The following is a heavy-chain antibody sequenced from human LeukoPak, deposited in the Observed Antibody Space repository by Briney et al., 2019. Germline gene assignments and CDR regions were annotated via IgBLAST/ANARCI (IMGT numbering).Heavy chain of an antibody. Sequence: GGSLRLSCAASGFTFSSYTMNWVRQAPGKGLEWVSSISSSSTYINYADSVKGRFTISRDNAKNSLYLQMNSLRAEDTAVYYCARDFLGEYSSSSRDYWGQGTLVTVSS. CDR1: GFTFSSYT. D-gene: IGHD6-6*01. CDR3: ARDFLGEYSSSSRDY. J-gene: IGHJ4*02. V-gene: IGHV3-21*01. CDR2: ISSSSTYI.